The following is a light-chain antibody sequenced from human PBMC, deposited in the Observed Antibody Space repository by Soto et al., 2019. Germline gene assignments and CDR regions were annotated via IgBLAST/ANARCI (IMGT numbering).Light chain of an antibody. CDR1: QSVNSNY. CDR3: QQYGATPRT. V-gene: IGKV3-20*01. J-gene: IGKJ1*01. CDR2: GAS. Sequence: EIVLTQSPGTLSLSPAERATLSCRASQSVNSNYLGWYQQKPGQAPRLLIYGASFRATGIPDRFSGSGSGTDFILTISRLEPEDFAVYYCQQYGATPRTFGQGTKVEMK.